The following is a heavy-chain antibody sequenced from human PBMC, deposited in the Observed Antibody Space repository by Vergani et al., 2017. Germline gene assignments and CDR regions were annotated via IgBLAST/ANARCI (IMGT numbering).Heavy chain of an antibody. CDR1: GDSISSGVYY. CDR3: ARMGGYDEGDAFRIGYFDS. J-gene: IGHJ4*02. D-gene: IGHD3-22*01. V-gene: IGHV4-31*03. Sequence: QVQLQESGPGLVKPSQTLSLTCSVSGDSISSGVYYWNWIRQPPGKGLEWIGYIYSTGSTHHNPSRRRRINMSVDTSKNQFSLKLNSVTAADTSMYYCARMGGYDEGDAFRIGYFDSWGPGILVTVSS. CDR2: IYSTGST.